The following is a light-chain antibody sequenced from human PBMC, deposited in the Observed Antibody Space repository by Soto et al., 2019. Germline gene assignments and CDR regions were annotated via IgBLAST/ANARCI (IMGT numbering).Light chain of an antibody. J-gene: IGKJ4*01. CDR3: QQYHNWVT. Sequence: EIVMTQSPATLSVSPGERATLSCRASQSVSNNLAWYQQKPGQGPRLLIYGASTRATGIPARFSGSGSGTEFTLTISSLQSEDFAVYYCQQYHNWVTFGGGTKVDIK. CDR1: QSVSNN. V-gene: IGKV3-15*01. CDR2: GAS.